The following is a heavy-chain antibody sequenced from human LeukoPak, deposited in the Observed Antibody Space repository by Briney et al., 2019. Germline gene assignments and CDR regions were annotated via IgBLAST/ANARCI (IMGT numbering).Heavy chain of an antibody. D-gene: IGHD3-22*01. CDR1: GGTFSSYA. CDR2: IIPIFGIA. J-gene: IGHJ3*02. CDR3: ARARDYYDSSGYYPDDAFDI. Sequence: SVKVSCKASGGTFSSYAISWVRQAPGQGLEWMGRIIPIFGIANYAQKFQGRVTITADKSTSTAYMELCSLRSEDTAVYYCARARDYYDSSGYYPDDAFDIWGQGTMVTVSS. V-gene: IGHV1-69*04.